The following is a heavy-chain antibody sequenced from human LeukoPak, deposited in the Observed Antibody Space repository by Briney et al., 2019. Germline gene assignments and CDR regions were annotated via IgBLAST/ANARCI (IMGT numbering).Heavy chain of an antibody. Sequence: SQTLSLTCTVSGGIISSYYWSWIRQPPGKGLEWIGYIYNSGSTNYNPSLTSRVTISLDTSKNQFSLKLSSVTAADTAVYYCARDSSDYDYVWGSYCGFDAWGKGTLVTVSS. D-gene: IGHD3-16*01. J-gene: IGHJ5*02. CDR1: GGIISSYY. V-gene: IGHV4-59*01. CDR2: IYNSGST. CDR3: ARDSSDYDYVWGSYCGFDA.